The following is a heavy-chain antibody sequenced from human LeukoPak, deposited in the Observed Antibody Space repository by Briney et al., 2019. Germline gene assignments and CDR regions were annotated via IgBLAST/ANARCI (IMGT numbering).Heavy chain of an antibody. Sequence: SETLSLTCTVSGGSISSSSYYWSWIRQPAGKGLEWIGRIYTSGSTNYNPSLKSRVTMSVDTSKNQFSLKLSSVTAADTAVYYCARDLTRIAARPNYMDVWGKGTTVTVSS. CDR1: GGSISSSSYY. CDR2: IYTSGST. J-gene: IGHJ6*03. V-gene: IGHV4-61*02. CDR3: ARDLTRIAARPNYMDV. D-gene: IGHD6-6*01.